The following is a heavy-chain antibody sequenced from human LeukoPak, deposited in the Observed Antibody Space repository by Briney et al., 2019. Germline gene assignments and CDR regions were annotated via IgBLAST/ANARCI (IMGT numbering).Heavy chain of an antibody. D-gene: IGHD3-10*01. CDR1: GFTFGSYT. CDR2: ISGSSGST. J-gene: IGHJ4*02. CDR3: ARCHYDTESFPRRDV. Sequence: PGGSLRLSCVASGFTFGSYTMSWVRQAPGKGLEWVSSISGSSGSTDYRVSVKGRFTISRDSSKITLYLQINSLRGEDTAVYYCARCHYDTESFPRRDVWGQGTLVTVSS. V-gene: IGHV3-23*01.